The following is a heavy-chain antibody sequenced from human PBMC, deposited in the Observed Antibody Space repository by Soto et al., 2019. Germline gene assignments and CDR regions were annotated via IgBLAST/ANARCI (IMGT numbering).Heavy chain of an antibody. D-gene: IGHD3-3*01. Sequence: LSLTCTVSGGSICNGGYYWTWIRQHPGKGLEWIGYIYYSGSTYYNPSLKSRVTISVDTSKNQFSLKLTSVTAADTAVYYCARDVTDFWSGHEGMDVWGQGTTVTVSS. CDR3: ARDVTDFWSGHEGMDV. CDR1: GGSICNGGYY. CDR2: IYYSGST. V-gene: IGHV4-31*03. J-gene: IGHJ6*02.